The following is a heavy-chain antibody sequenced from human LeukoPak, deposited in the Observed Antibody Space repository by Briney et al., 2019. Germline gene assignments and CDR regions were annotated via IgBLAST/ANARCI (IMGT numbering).Heavy chain of an antibody. D-gene: IGHD6-19*01. J-gene: IGHJ3*02. V-gene: IGHV3-53*01. CDR2: IYSGGST. Sequence: GGSLRLSCAASGFTVSSNYMSWVRQAPGKGLEWVSVIYSGGSTYYADSVKGRFTISRDNAKNSLYLQMNSLRAEDTAVYYCARGPYSSGWSTTDAFDIWGQGTMVTVSS. CDR3: ARGPYSSGWSTTDAFDI. CDR1: GFTVSSNY.